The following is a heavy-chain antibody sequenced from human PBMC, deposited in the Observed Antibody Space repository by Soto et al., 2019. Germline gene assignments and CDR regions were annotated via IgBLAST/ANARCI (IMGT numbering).Heavy chain of an antibody. CDR2: ISGSGGST. V-gene: IGHV3-23*01. Sequence: PGGSLRLSCAASGFTFSSYAMSWVRQAPGKGLEWVSAISGSGGSTYYADSVKGRFTISRDNSKNTLYLQMNSLRAEDTAVYYCAKSLRPGFGELCYGSYYYYMDVWGKGTTVTVSS. J-gene: IGHJ6*03. CDR3: AKSLRPGFGELCYGSYYYYMDV. D-gene: IGHD3-10*01. CDR1: GFTFSSYA.